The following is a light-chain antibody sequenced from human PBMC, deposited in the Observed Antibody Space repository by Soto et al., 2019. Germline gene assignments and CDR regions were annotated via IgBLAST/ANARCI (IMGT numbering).Light chain of an antibody. CDR1: QNINNY. J-gene: IGKJ5*01. CDR2: DAS. CDR3: QQYENLPT. V-gene: IGKV1-33*01. Sequence: DIQMTQSPCCFSESXGGRVTITCQASQNINNYLNWYQQKPGRAPKLLIYDASNLEAGVPSRFRGSGSGTDFTFTISRLQPEDIATYYCQQYENLPTFGQGTRLEIK.